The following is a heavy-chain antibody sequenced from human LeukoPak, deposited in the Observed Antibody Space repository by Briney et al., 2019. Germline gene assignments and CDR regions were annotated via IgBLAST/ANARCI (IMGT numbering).Heavy chain of an antibody. CDR3: ATEGYSYGYWYLDL. J-gene: IGHJ2*01. D-gene: IGHD5-18*01. V-gene: IGHV1-24*01. CDR1: GYTLTELS. CDR2: FDPEDGET. Sequence: ASVKVSCKVSGYTLTELSMHWVRQAPGKGLEWMGGFDPEDGETIHAQKFQGRVTMTEDTSTDTAYMELSSLRSEDTAVYYCATEGYSYGYWYLDLWGRGTLVTVSS.